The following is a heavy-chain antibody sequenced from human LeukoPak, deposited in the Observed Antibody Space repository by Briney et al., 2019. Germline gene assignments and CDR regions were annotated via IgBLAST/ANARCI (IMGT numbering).Heavy chain of an antibody. J-gene: IGHJ3*02. CDR1: GFTFSSYG. V-gene: IGHV3-33*01. CDR2: IWYDGSDK. Sequence: GGSLRLSCAASGFTFSSYGMHWVRQAPGKGLEWVAVIWYDGSDKYYTDSAKGRFTISRDNSKNTLYLQMNSLRAEDMAIYYCARAGDAFDIWGQGTMVTVSS. CDR3: ARAGDAFDI.